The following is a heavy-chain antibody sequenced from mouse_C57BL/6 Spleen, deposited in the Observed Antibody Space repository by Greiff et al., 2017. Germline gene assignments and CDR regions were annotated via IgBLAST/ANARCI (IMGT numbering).Heavy chain of an antibody. J-gene: IGHJ4*01. CDR1: GYTFTDYE. CDR3: TGGTVET. D-gene: IGHD3-1*01. Sequence: QVQLQQSGAELVRPWASVTLSCKASGYTFTDYEMHWVKQTPVHGLEWIGAIDPETGGTAYTQKFKGKAMLTADKSSSTAYMELRSLTSEDSAVYYCTGGTVETWGQGTSVTVSS. V-gene: IGHV1-15*01. CDR2: IDPETGGT.